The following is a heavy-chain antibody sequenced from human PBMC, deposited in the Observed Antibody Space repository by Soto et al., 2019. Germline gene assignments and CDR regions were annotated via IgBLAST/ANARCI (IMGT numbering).Heavy chain of an antibody. CDR3: ARTFTIFGVLVNWFDP. D-gene: IGHD3-3*01. J-gene: IGHJ5*02. CDR1: GYTFTSYG. V-gene: IGHV1-18*01. CDR2: ISAYNGNT. Sequence: GASVKVSCKASGYTFTSYGISWVRQAPGQGLEWMGWISAYNGNTNYAQKLQGRVTMTTDTSTSTAYMELRSLRSDDTAVYYCARTFTIFGVLVNWFDPWGQGTLVTVSS.